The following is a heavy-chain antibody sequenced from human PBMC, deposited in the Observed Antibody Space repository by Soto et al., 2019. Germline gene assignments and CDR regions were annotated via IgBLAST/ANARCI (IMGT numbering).Heavy chain of an antibody. D-gene: IGHD6-25*01. CDR1: GVTFSSYA. CDR2: IIPIFGKA. Sequence: QVQLVQSGAEVKKPGSSVKVSCKASGVTFSSYAISWVRQAPGQGLEWMGGIIPIFGKANYAQKFQCRVTITADKSTSTAYMELSSLRSEDTAVYYCAGDPPAEYYYGMDVWGQGTTVTVS. CDR3: AGDPPAEYYYGMDV. V-gene: IGHV1-69*14. J-gene: IGHJ6*02.